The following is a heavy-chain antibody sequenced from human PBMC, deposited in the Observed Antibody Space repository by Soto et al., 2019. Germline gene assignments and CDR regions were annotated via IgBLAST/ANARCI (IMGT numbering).Heavy chain of an antibody. CDR1: GYPFTSYG. Sequence: ASVKVSSKASGYPFTSYGISWVRQAPGQGREWMGWIRAYNGNTNYAQKLQGRVTMTRDTSTSTAYMELRSLRSDDTAVYYCARDLPTMDVWGQGTTVTVSS. V-gene: IGHV1-18*01. CDR2: IRAYNGNT. J-gene: IGHJ6*02. CDR3: ARDLPTMDV.